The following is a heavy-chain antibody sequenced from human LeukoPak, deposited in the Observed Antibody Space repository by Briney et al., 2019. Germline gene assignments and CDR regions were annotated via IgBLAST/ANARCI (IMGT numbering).Heavy chain of an antibody. CDR1: GFTFSSYA. J-gene: IGHJ3*02. CDR3: ASTRGGHAFDI. CDR2: ISYDESNK. Sequence: GRSLRLSCAASGFTFSSYAMHWVRQAPGKGLEWVAVISYDESNKYYADSVKGRFTISRDNSKNTLYLQMNSLRAEDTAVYYCASTRGGHAFDIWSQGTMVTVSS. V-gene: IGHV3-30-3*01.